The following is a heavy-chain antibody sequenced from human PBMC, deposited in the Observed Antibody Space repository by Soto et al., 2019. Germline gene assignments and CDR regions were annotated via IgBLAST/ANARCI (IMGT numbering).Heavy chain of an antibody. CDR2: IAVGSGDT. J-gene: IGHJ4*02. CDR1: GFTFTSSA. Sequence: GASVKVSCKASGFTFTSSAVQWLRQARGQRLEWIGWIAVGSGDTRYAQKFQERVTIIWDVSTSTSYMDLSSLTSEDTAVFYCALAPNSNHQLTRYWGQGTLVTVSS. D-gene: IGHD2-2*01. V-gene: IGHV1-58*01. CDR3: ALAPNSNHQLTRY.